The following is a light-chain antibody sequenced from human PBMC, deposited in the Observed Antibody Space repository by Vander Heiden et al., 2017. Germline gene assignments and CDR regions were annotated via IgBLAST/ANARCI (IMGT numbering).Light chain of an antibody. Sequence: QSVLTQPPSVSWAPGQRVTISCTGSSSNVGTGYDVHWYQQLPGTAPKLLIHSNTNRPSGVPDRFAGSKSGTSASLAITGLQAEDEADYYCQSYDSSLSGVVFGGGTKLTVL. CDR1: SSNVGTGYD. CDR3: QSYDSSLSGVV. V-gene: IGLV1-40*01. CDR2: SNT. J-gene: IGLJ2*01.